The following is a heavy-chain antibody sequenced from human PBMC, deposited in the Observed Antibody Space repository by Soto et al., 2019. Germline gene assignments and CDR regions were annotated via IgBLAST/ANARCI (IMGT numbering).Heavy chain of an antibody. J-gene: IGHJ6*02. CDR2: IISSSSTI. CDR1: GCTLSSYS. D-gene: IGHD6-6*01. CDR3: ARDTPRSSGWDV. Sequence: EVQLVESGGGLVQPGGSLRLSCEASGCTLSSYSMNWARQAPGQWLEWVSYIISSSSTIYYAYSVKGRFTISRDNAKNPLYLQMHSLRDEDTAVYYCARDTPRSSGWDVWGQGTTVTVSS. V-gene: IGHV3-48*02.